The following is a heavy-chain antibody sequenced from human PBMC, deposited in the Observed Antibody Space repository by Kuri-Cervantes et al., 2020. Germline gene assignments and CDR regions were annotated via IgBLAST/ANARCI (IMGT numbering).Heavy chain of an antibody. V-gene: IGHV4-38-2*02. Sequence: ESLKISCTVSGYSISSGYYWGWIRQPPGKGLEWIGSIYHSGSTYYNPSLKSRVTISVDTSKNQFSLKLSSVTAADTAVYYCARTIPAAFGYYYYYMDVWGKGTTVTVSS. J-gene: IGHJ6*03. CDR2: IYHSGST. CDR3: ARTIPAAFGYYYYYMDV. D-gene: IGHD2-2*01. CDR1: GYSISSGYY.